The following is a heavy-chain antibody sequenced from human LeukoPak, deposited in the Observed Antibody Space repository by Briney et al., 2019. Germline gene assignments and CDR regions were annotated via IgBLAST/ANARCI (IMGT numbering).Heavy chain of an antibody. Sequence: GASVKVSCKASGYTFTGYYMHWVRQAPGQGLEWMGWINPNSGGTNYAQKFQGRVTMTRDTSISTAYMELSRLRSDDTAVYYCAREYGGLYDSSGYHTLEYFQHWGQGTLVTVSS. CDR3: AREYGGLYDSSGYHTLEYFQH. V-gene: IGHV1-2*02. CDR1: GYTFTGYY. CDR2: INPNSGGT. D-gene: IGHD3-22*01. J-gene: IGHJ1*01.